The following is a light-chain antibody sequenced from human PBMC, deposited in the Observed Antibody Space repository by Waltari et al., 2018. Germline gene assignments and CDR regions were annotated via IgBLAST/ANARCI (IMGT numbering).Light chain of an antibody. CDR3: QKYDSAPLT. J-gene: IGKJ4*01. CDR2: GAS. CDR1: QDISNF. Sequence: DMQMTQSPSSLSVSVGDRVTITCRASQDISNFLAWYQQKPGKFPKFLIYGASSLQSGVPSRFSGSGSGTDFTLTINSLHPEDVGVYYCQKYDSAPLTFGGGTRVDIK. V-gene: IGKV1-27*01.